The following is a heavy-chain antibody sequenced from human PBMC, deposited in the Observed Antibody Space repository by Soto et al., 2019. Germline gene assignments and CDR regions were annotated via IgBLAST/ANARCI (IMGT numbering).Heavy chain of an antibody. J-gene: IGHJ4*02. CDR3: AKGFRERYFDY. D-gene: IGHD1-1*01. Sequence: LRLSCAASGFTFSSYGMHLVRQAPGKGLEWVAVISYDGSNKYYADSVKGRFTISRDNSKNTLYLQMNSLRAEDTAVYYCAKGFRERYFDYWGQGTLVTVSS. V-gene: IGHV3-30*18. CDR2: ISYDGSNK. CDR1: GFTFSSYG.